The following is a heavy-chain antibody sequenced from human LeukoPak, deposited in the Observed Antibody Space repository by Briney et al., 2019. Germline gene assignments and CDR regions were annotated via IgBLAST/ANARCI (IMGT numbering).Heavy chain of an antibody. CDR1: GFTFSSYS. V-gene: IGHV3-21*01. Sequence: GGSLRLSCTASGFTFSSYSMNWVRQAPGKGLEWVSSISSSSSYIYYADSVKGRFTISRDNAGNSLYLQMNSLRAEDTAVYYCARVAMTKVYYFDYWGQGTLVTVSS. J-gene: IGHJ4*02. CDR3: ARVAMTKVYYFDY. CDR2: ISSSSSYI. D-gene: IGHD4-17*01.